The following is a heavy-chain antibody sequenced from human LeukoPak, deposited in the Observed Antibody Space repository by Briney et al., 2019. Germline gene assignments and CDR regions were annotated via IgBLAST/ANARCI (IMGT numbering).Heavy chain of an antibody. J-gene: IGHJ4*02. CDR3: AKDDHPTVTTVYDY. Sequence: GGSLRLSCAASGFTFSSDAMNWLRQAPGKGLEWVSRISVSGGSTYYADSVKGRFTISRDNSKNTLYLQMNSLRAEDTAVYYCAKDDHPTVTTVYDYWGQGTLVTVSS. D-gene: IGHD4-17*01. CDR1: GFTFSSDA. CDR2: ISVSGGST. V-gene: IGHV3-23*01.